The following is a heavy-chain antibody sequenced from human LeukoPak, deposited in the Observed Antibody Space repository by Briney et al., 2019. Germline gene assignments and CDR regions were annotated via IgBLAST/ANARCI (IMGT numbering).Heavy chain of an antibody. CDR3: AKEKQGYFDY. Sequence: GGSLRLSCAASGFSFSSYWMTWVRQAPGKGLEWVSAISGSGGSTYYADSVKGRFTISRDNSKNTLYLQMNSLRAEDTAVYYCAKEKQGYFDYWGQGTLVTVSS. J-gene: IGHJ4*02. CDR1: GFSFSSYW. CDR2: ISGSGGST. V-gene: IGHV3-23*01.